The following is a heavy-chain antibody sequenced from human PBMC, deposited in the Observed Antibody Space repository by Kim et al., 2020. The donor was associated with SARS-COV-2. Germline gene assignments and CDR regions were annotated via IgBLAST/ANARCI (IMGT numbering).Heavy chain of an antibody. J-gene: IGHJ6*02. Sequence: GGSLRLSCAASGFTFSSYSMNWVRQAPGKGLEWVSYISSSSSTIYYADSVKGRFTISRDNAKNSLYLQMNSLRDEDTAVYYCARDLVGYYGSGSYSTMKYYYYYGMDVWGQGTTVTVSS. CDR2: ISSSSSTI. CDR3: ARDLVGYYGSGSYSTMKYYYYYGMDV. V-gene: IGHV3-48*02. CDR1: GFTFSSYS. D-gene: IGHD3-10*01.